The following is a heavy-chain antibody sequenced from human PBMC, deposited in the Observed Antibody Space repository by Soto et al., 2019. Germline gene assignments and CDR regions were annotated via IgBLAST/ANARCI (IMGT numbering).Heavy chain of an antibody. Sequence: QITLKESGPTLVKPTQTLTLTCTFSGFSLSTSGMGVGWIRQPPGKALEWLALIYWDDDNHYSPSLKSRLTITKDTAKNQVVLTMTNMDPLHTATYYCAHFSYYVSGSLDYWGPGTLVTVSS. CDR2: IYWDDDN. D-gene: IGHD3-10*01. CDR3: AHFSYYVSGSLDY. CDR1: GFSLSTSGMG. V-gene: IGHV2-5*02. J-gene: IGHJ4*02.